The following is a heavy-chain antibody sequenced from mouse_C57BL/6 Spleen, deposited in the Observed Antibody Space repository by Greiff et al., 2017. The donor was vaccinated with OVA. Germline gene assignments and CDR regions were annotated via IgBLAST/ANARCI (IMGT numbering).Heavy chain of an antibody. CDR1: GYTFTSYW. D-gene: IGHD1-1*01. CDR3: ARSDYGRDWYFDV. V-gene: IGHV1-52*01. Sequence: VQLQQPGAELVRPGSSVKLSCKASGYTFTSYWMHWVKQRPIQGLEWIGNIDPSDSETHYNQKFKDKATLTVDKSSSTAYMQLSSLTSEDSAVYYCARSDYGRDWYFDVWGTGTTVTVSS. J-gene: IGHJ1*03. CDR2: IDPSDSET.